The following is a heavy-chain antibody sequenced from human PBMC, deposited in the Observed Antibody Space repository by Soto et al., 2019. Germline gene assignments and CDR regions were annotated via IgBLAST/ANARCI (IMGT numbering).Heavy chain of an antibody. Sequence: ASVKVSCKASRYSFTTYALHWVRQAPGQRLEWMGWINAGNGDTKYSEKFQGRVTITRDTSANTAYMELSSLRSEDTSVYYCARDPGTGAALRAYHFDYWGQGTLVTVSS. CDR2: INAGNGDT. CDR1: RYSFTTYA. V-gene: IGHV1-3*01. J-gene: IGHJ4*02. CDR3: ARDPGTGAALRAYHFDY. D-gene: IGHD1-1*01.